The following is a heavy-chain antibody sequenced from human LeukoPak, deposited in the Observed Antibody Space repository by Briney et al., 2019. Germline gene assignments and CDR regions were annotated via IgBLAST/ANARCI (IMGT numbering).Heavy chain of an antibody. CDR1: GFTFSSYA. CDR3: TRDVVAGLYYYYYYYMDV. CDR2: ISGSGSST. D-gene: IGHD6-19*01. Sequence: GGSLRLSCAASGFTFSSYAMSWVRQAPGKGLEWVSDISGSGSSTYYADSVKGRFTISRDNSKNTLYLQMNSLKTEDTAVYYCTRDVVAGLYYYYYYYMDVWGKGTTVTVSS. J-gene: IGHJ6*03. V-gene: IGHV3-23*01.